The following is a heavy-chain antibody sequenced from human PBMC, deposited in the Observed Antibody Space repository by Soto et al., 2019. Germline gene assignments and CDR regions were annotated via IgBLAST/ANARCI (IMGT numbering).Heavy chain of an antibody. CDR2: ISSDGFTK. CDR3: AKEAGAWFHFDY. D-gene: IGHD6-19*01. V-gene: IGHV3-30*18. J-gene: IGHJ4*02. CDR1: GFIFSDYG. Sequence: PGGSLRLSCAASGFIFSDYGMHWVRQAPGKGLEWVAVISSDGFTKNYGGSVKGRFTISRDNSKNILYLEMNSLRVDDTAMYYCAKEAGAWFHFDYWGQGTLVTVSS.